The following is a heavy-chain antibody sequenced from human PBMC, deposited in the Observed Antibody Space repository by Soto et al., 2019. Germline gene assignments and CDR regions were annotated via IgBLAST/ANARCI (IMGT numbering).Heavy chain of an antibody. J-gene: IGHJ4*02. CDR1: GFTFSSYA. V-gene: IGHV3-23*01. CDR3: VKGGPIGVSGDDY. CDR2: ILGGSGKT. Sequence: EVQLLESGGGLVQPGGSLRLSCAASGFTFSSYAMTWVRQAPGKGLEWVALILGGSGKTYYADSVKGRFTISRDNSKNTLYLQMNGIRADDSALYYCVKGGPIGVSGDDYWGQGTLVTVSS. D-gene: IGHD6-19*01.